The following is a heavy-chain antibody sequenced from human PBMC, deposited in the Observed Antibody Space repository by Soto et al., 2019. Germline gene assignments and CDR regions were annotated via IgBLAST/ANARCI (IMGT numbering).Heavy chain of an antibody. CDR1: GGSISSYY. Sequence: SETLSLTCTVSGGSISSYYWSWIRQPPGKGLEWIGYIYYSGSTNYNPSLKSRVTISVDTSKNQFSLKLSSVTAADTAVYYCARDLYYYDLRGWFAPGGQGTLVTVS. J-gene: IGHJ5*02. CDR3: ARDLYYYDLRGWFAP. CDR2: IYYSGST. D-gene: IGHD3-22*01. V-gene: IGHV4-59*01.